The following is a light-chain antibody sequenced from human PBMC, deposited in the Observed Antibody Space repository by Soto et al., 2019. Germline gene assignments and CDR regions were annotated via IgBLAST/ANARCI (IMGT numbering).Light chain of an antibody. V-gene: IGKV3-11*01. Sequence: DIVLTQSPATLSLSPGERATLSCRASQSVSSYLAWYQQKPGQAPRLLIFDAYTRATGIPARFSGSGSGTDFTLTISSLGPEDFAVYYCHQRSNWPLYTFGQGTKLEIK. CDR1: QSVSSY. CDR3: HQRSNWPLYT. J-gene: IGKJ2*01. CDR2: DAY.